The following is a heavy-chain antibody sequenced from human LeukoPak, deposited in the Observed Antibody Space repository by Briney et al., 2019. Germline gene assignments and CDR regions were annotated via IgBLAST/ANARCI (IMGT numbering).Heavy chain of an antibody. V-gene: IGHV3-48*01. CDR1: GFTFSSYS. D-gene: IGHD4-17*01. CDR3: ARGTVYGGYPSYDWFDP. CDR2: ITSSSSTI. J-gene: IGHJ5*02. Sequence: GGSLRLSCAASGFTFSSYSMNWVRQAPGKGLEWVSYITSSSSTIYYADSVKGRFTISRDNAKNSLYLQMNSLRAEDTAVYYCARGTVYGGYPSYDWFDPWGQGTLVTVSS.